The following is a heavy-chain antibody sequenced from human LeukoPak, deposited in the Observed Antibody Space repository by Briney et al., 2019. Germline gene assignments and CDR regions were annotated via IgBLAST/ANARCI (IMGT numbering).Heavy chain of an antibody. Sequence: PGGSLRLSCAASGFTFSSYRMNWVRQAPGKGLEWVSYIGTSSSTKYYADSVKGRFTISRDDSRNTPYLQMSGLKTEDTAVYYCAKNHKAVTNSGVPSQGYWGQGTLVTVSS. CDR1: GFTFSSYR. V-gene: IGHV3-48*01. J-gene: IGHJ4*02. CDR3: AKNHKAVTNSGVPSQGY. D-gene: IGHD3-3*01. CDR2: IGTSSSTK.